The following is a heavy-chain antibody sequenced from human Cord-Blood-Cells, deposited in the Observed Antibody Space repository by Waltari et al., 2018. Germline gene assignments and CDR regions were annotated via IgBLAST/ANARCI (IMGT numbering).Heavy chain of an antibody. CDR2: IIPILGIA. V-gene: IGHV1-69*10. Sequence: QVQLVQSGAEVKKPGSSVKVSCKAAGGTFCSYAISWVRQAPGQGLEWIGGIIPILGIANYAQKFQGRVTITADKSTSTAYMELSSLRSEDTAVYYCARTTGDEGWFDPWGQGTLVTVSS. D-gene: IGHD7-27*01. J-gene: IGHJ5*02. CDR3: ARTTGDEGWFDP. CDR1: GGTFCSYA.